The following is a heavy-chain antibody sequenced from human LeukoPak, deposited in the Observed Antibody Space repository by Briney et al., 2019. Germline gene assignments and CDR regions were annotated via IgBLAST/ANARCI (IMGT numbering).Heavy chain of an antibody. CDR3: ARDAGHQLSRRNYYAMDV. CDR2: IYYSGST. Sequence: NPSETLSLTCAVSGGSIRSGSYYWGWIRQPPGKGLEWIGTIYYSGSTYYTPSLKSRVTISVDTSKNQFSLKLSSVTAADTAVYYCARDAGHQLSRRNYYAMDVWGQGTTVTVSS. V-gene: IGHV4-39*07. CDR1: GGSIRSGSYY. J-gene: IGHJ6*02. D-gene: IGHD2-2*01.